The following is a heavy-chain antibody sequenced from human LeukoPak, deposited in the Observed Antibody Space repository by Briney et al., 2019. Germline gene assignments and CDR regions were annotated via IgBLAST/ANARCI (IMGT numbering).Heavy chain of an antibody. D-gene: IGHD3-22*01. CDR1: GYTLTVYY. V-gene: IGHV1-2*02. J-gene: IGHJ5*02. CDR3: ARKKDDSSGYYLSWFDP. Sequence: ASVKVSCKASGYTLTVYYMHWVRQAPGQGLEWMGWINPNSGGTNYAQKFQGRVTMTRDTSISTAYMELSRLRSDDTAVYYCARKKDDSSGYYLSWFDPWGQGTLVTVSS. CDR2: INPNSGGT.